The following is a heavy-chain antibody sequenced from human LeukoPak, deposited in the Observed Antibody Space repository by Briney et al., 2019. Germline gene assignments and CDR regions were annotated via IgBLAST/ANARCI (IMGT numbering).Heavy chain of an antibody. CDR1: GGSISSGDYY. J-gene: IGHJ3*02. V-gene: IGHV4-30-4*08. D-gene: IGHD5-18*01. Sequence: SETLSLTCTVSGGSISSGDYYWSWIRQPPGKGLEWIGYIYYSGSTYYNPSLKSRVTISVDTSKNQFSLKLSSVTAADTAVYYCARVKRLGYSYGDAFDIWGQGTMVTASS. CDR3: ARVKRLGYSYGDAFDI. CDR2: IYYSGST.